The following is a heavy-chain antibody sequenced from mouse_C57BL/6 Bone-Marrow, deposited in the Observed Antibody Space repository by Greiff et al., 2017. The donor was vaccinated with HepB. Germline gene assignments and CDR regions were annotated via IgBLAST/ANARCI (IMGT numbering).Heavy chain of an antibody. D-gene: IGHD2-4*01. J-gene: IGHJ4*01. CDR3: ARLDDYDDAMDY. CDR1: EYEFPSHD. Sequence: DVMLVESGGGLVQPGESLKLSCESNEYEFPSHDMSWVRKTPEKRLELVAAINSDGGSTYYPDTMERRFIISRDNTKKTLYLQMSSLRSEDTALYYCARLDDYDDAMDYWGQGTSVTVSS. CDR2: INSDGGST. V-gene: IGHV5-2*01.